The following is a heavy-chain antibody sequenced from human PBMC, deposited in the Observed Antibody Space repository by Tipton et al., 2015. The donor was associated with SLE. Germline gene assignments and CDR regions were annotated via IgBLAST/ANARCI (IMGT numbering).Heavy chain of an antibody. CDR3: ARGSQGYYYYYYYMDV. CDR1: GGSLSSQY. Sequence: TLSLTCTVSGGSLSSQYWSWIRQPPGKGLEWIGYIYYTGSTKYNPSLKSRVTISVDTSKNQFSLKLSSVTAADTAVYYCARGSQGYYYYYYYMDVWGKGTTVTVSS. J-gene: IGHJ6*03. D-gene: IGHD6-13*01. V-gene: IGHV4-59*11. CDR2: IYYTGST.